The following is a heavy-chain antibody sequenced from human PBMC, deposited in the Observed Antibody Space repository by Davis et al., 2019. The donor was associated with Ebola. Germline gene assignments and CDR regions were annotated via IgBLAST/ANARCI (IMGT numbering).Heavy chain of an antibody. Sequence: GESLKISCAASGFVFSSYVMSWVRRAPGKGLEWVSTVGLSADTYYADSVKGRFTISRDNSKNTLHLQMNSLRVEDTAIYYCAKDTSNIWFDKWGQGTMVTVSS. CDR1: GFVFSSYV. J-gene: IGHJ3*02. D-gene: IGHD1-26*01. V-gene: IGHV3-23*01. CDR2: VGLSADT. CDR3: AKDTSNIWFDK.